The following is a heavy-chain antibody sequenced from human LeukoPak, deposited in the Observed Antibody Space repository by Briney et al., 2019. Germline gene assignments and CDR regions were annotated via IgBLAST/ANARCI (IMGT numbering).Heavy chain of an antibody. CDR1: GFTVSSNY. V-gene: IGHV3-53*01. J-gene: IGHJ4*02. D-gene: IGHD6-19*01. Sequence: PGGSLRLSCAASGFTVSSNYMSWVRQAPGKGLEWVSAISGSGGSTYYADSVRGRFTISRDNSKNTLYLLMNSPRAEDTAVYYCARGYSTGWGYSFDYWGQGTLVTVSS. CDR2: ISGSGGST. CDR3: ARGYSTGWGYSFDY.